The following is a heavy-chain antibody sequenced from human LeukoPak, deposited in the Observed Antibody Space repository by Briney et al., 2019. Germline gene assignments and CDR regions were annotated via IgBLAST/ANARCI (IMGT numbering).Heavy chain of an antibody. Sequence: PGGSLRLSCTASGFTFGDYAMSWVRQAPGKGLEWEGLIRSKAYGGTTEYAASVKGRFTISRDDSKSIAYLQMNSLKTEDTAVYYCTSSLWFGELMPYWGQGTLVTVSS. D-gene: IGHD3-10*01. J-gene: IGHJ4*02. CDR2: IRSKAYGGTT. V-gene: IGHV3-49*04. CDR1: GFTFGDYA. CDR3: TSSLWFGELMPY.